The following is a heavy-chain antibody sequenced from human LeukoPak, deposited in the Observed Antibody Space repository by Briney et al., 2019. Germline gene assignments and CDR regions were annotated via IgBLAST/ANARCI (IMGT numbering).Heavy chain of an antibody. D-gene: IGHD3-3*01. CDR3: AKGRRWLLYRYYYYYYYMDV. CDR2: ISGSGGST. CDR1: GFTFSSYA. V-gene: IGHV3-23*01. Sequence: PGGSLRLSCAASGFTFSSYAMSWVRQAPGKGLEWVSAISGSGGSTYYADSVKGRFTISRDNSKNTLYLQMNSLRAEDTAVYYCAKGRRWLLYRYYYYYYYMDVWGKGTTVTVSS. J-gene: IGHJ6*03.